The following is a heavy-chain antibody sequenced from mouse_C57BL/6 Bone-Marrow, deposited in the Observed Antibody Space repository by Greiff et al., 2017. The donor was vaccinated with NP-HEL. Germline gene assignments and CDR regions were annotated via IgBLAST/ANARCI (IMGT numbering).Heavy chain of an antibody. J-gene: IGHJ3*01. CDR2: IDPEDGET. V-gene: IGHV14-2*01. D-gene: IGHD2-3*01. CDR1: GFNITDYY. CDR3: AYDGTRGFAY. Sequence: EVQLQQSGAELVKPGASVKLSCTASGFNITDYYMHWVKQRTEQGLEWIGRIDPEDGETKYAPKFQGKATITADTSSNTAYLQLSSLTSEDTAVYYCAYDGTRGFAYWGQGTLVTVSA.